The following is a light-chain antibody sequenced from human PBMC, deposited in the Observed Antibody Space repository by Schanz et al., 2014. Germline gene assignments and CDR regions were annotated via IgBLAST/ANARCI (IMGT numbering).Light chain of an antibody. CDR2: GNN. V-gene: IGLV1-40*01. CDR1: SSNIGAGYD. CDR3: ASWDDSLYARV. Sequence: QSVLTQPPSVSGAPGQRVTISCTGSSSNIGAGYDVHWYQHLPGTAPKLLMYGNNNRPSGVPDRFSGSKSGTSASLAISGLQSEDEADYYCASWDDSLYARVFGGGTKLTVL. J-gene: IGLJ3*02.